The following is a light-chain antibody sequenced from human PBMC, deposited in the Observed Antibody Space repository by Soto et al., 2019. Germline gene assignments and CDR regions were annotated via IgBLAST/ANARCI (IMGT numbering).Light chain of an antibody. CDR1: QSVSSN. Sequence: EIVMTQSPATLSVSPGERATLSCRASQSVSSNLAWYQQKPGQAPRRLIYGASTRATGIPARFSGSRSGTEFTLTISSLQSEDFAVYYCLQYNNWPLSFGGGTKVEI. CDR2: GAS. J-gene: IGKJ4*01. V-gene: IGKV3-15*01. CDR3: LQYNNWPLS.